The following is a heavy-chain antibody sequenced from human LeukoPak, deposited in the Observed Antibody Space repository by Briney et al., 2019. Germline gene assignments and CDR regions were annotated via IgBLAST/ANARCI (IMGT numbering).Heavy chain of an antibody. Sequence: GGSLRLSCAASGFTFSSYGMHWVRQAPGKGLEWVAVIWYDGSNKYYADSVKGRFTISRDNSKNTLYLQMNSLRAEDTAVYYCARDAVVVGIDYWGQGTLVTVSS. CDR3: ARDAVVVGIDY. J-gene: IGHJ4*02. CDR2: IWYDGSNK. D-gene: IGHD3-22*01. CDR1: GFTFSSYG. V-gene: IGHV3-33*08.